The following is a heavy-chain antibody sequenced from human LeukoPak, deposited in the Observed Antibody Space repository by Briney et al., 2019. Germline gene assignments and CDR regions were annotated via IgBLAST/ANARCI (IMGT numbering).Heavy chain of an antibody. CDR1: GGSIRSYY. J-gene: IGHJ5*02. V-gene: IGHV4-59*01. D-gene: IGHD2-21*01. CDR2: ISYSGST. CDR3: ARDRDYVGGFDP. Sequence: SETLSLTCTVSGGSIRSYYWSWIRQPPGKGLEWIGYISYSGSTNYNPSLRSRVTISVDTSENHFSLKVTSVTAADTAVYYCARDRDYVGGFDPWARESWSPSPQ.